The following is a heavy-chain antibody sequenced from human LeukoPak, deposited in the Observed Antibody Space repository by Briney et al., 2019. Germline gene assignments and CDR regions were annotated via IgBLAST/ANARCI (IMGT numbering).Heavy chain of an antibody. Sequence: GGSLRLSCAASGFAFNTYAMHWVRQAPGKGLEWVTLIWHDGSHKFYIDSVRGRFTISRDNSRNTVYLQMNGLRAEDTAVYYCAKGYYTVTEEWGQGTLVTVSS. CDR2: IWHDGSHK. J-gene: IGHJ4*02. D-gene: IGHD4-17*01. V-gene: IGHV3-33*06. CDR3: AKGYYTVTEE. CDR1: GFAFNTYA.